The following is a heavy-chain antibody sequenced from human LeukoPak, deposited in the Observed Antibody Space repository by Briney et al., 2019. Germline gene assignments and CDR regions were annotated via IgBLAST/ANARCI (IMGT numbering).Heavy chain of an antibody. CDR3: ARGEGSYSSSFFDY. CDR1: GGSFTGSY. CDR2: INHSGST. J-gene: IGHJ4*02. Sequence: SETLSLTCAVYGGSFTGSYWSWLRQPPGKGLEWIGEINHSGSTNYNPSLKSRVTISVDTSKNQFSLKLSSVTGADTAVYYCARGEGSYSSSFFDYWGQGTLVTVSS. V-gene: IGHV4-34*01. D-gene: IGHD6-6*01.